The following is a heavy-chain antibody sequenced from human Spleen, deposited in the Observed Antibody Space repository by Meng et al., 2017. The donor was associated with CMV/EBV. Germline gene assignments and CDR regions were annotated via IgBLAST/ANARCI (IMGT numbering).Heavy chain of an antibody. Sequence: SVKVSCKASGGTFSTYTVDWIRQAPGHGLEWVGRLISVLDIPNYAQKFQGRVTITADKSTSTVFMELSSLRSEDTAVYYCARGLGIAVAEGLDYWGQGTLVTVSS. CDR1: GGTFSTYT. J-gene: IGHJ4*02. CDR2: LISVLDIP. V-gene: IGHV1-69*02. D-gene: IGHD6-19*01. CDR3: ARGLGIAVAEGLDY.